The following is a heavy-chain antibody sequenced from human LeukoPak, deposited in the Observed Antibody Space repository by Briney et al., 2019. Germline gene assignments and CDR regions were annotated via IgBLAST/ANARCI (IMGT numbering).Heavy chain of an antibody. CDR1: GFTVSSNY. Sequence: GRSLRLSCAASGFTVSSNYMNWVRQAPGKGLEWVSVITCGGNTYYADSVKGRLTTSRDNSKNTLYDQMNSLRAEDTAIYYCARGRGYRDYDRPLDYWGQGTLVTV. CDR2: ITCGGNT. V-gene: IGHV3-53*01. CDR3: ARGRGYRDYDRPLDY. J-gene: IGHJ4*02. D-gene: IGHD5-12*01.